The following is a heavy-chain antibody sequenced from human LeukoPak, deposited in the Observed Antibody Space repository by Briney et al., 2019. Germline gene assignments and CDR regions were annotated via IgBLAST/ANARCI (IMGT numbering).Heavy chain of an antibody. CDR3: ARDVADMVRGARLYYYYYMDV. V-gene: IGHV1-18*01. D-gene: IGHD3-10*01. CDR1: GYTVTSYG. Sequence: GASVKVSCKASGYTVTSYGISWVRQAPGQGREWMGWISAYNGNTNYAQKLQGRVTMTTDTSTSTAYMELRSLRSDDTAVYYCARDVADMVRGARLYYYYYMDVWGKGTTVTVSS. J-gene: IGHJ6*03. CDR2: ISAYNGNT.